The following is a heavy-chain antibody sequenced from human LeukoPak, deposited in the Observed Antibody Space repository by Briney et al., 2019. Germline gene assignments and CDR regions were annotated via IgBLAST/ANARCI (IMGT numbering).Heavy chain of an antibody. D-gene: IGHD3-3*01. CDR1: GGSISSGSYY. CDR3: ARHESEARTYYDFWSGPSFDY. J-gene: IGHJ4*02. Sequence: SQTLSLTCTVSGGSISSGSYYWSWIRQPAGKGLEWIGRIYTSGSTNYNPSLKSRVTISVDTSKNQFSLKLSSVTAADTAVYYCARHESEARTYYDFWSGPSFDYWGQGTLVTVSS. V-gene: IGHV4-61*02. CDR2: IYTSGST.